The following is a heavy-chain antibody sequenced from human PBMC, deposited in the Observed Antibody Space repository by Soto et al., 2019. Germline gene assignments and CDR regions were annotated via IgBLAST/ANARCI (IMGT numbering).Heavy chain of an antibody. CDR1: GFSLSTSGVG. J-gene: IGHJ4*02. CDR3: AHRRVAMVRGVTRGGGYYFDY. CDR2: IYWDDDK. D-gene: IGHD3-10*01. Sequence: QITLKESGPPLVKPTQTLTLTCTFSGFSLSTSGVGVGWIRQPPGKALEWLALIYWDDDKRYSPSLKSRLTITKDTSKNQVVLTMTNMDPVDTATYYCAHRRVAMVRGVTRGGGYYFDYWGQGTLVTVSS. V-gene: IGHV2-5*02.